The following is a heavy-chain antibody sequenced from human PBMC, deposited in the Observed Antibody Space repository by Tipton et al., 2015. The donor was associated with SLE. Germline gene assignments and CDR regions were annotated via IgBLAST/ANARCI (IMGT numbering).Heavy chain of an antibody. CDR1: GYSISSGSY. Sequence: TLSLTCAVSGYSISSGSYWGWIQQPPGKGLEWIGSIYHSGSTYSNPSLKSRVTISVDTSKNQFSLKLSSVTAADTAVYYCARGGGKRPYWGQGTLVTVSS. D-gene: IGHD3-16*01. J-gene: IGHJ4*02. CDR2: IYHSGST. V-gene: IGHV4-38-2*01. CDR3: ARGGGKRPY.